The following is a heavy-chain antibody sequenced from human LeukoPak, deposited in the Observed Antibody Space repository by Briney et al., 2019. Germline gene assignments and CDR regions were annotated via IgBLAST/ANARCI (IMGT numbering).Heavy chain of an antibody. CDR3: AKGSTSFWYFDL. CDR2: ISGRDGST. Sequence: PGGSLRLSCAASGFTLNSYAMSWVRQSPVRRLERVSAISGRDGSTFYANSVRGRFNISSDTSKNTLYLQMSTLRAEDTAVHYCAKGSTSFWYFDLWGRGTLVTVSS. CDR1: GFTLNSYA. J-gene: IGHJ2*01. D-gene: IGHD4-11*01. V-gene: IGHV3-23*01.